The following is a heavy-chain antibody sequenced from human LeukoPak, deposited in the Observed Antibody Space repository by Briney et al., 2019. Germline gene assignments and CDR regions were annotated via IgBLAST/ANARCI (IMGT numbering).Heavy chain of an antibody. V-gene: IGHV3-21*01. CDR3: ASVGNVETDY. J-gene: IGHJ4*02. Sequence: GGSLILSCAASGFTFSSYSMNWVRQAPGKGLEWVSSISSSSSYIYYADSVKGRFTISRDNAKNSLFLQMNSLRAEDTAVYYCASVGNVETDYWGQGTLVTVSS. D-gene: IGHD5-24*01. CDR2: ISSSSSYI. CDR1: GFTFSSYS.